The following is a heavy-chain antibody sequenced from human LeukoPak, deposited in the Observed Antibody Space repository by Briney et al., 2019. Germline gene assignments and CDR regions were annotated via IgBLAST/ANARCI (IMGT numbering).Heavy chain of an antibody. CDR1: GFTFSDYY. CDR3: ARDQPIGYNYGYPFDN. Sequence: GGSLRLSCATSGFTFSDYYMSWIRQAPGKGLEWVSYISSSGSTIYYADSVKGRFTISRDNAKNSLYLQMNNLRVEDTAVYYCARDQPIGYNYGYPFDNWGQGTLVTVSS. D-gene: IGHD5-18*01. J-gene: IGHJ4*02. CDR2: ISSSGSTI. V-gene: IGHV3-11*04.